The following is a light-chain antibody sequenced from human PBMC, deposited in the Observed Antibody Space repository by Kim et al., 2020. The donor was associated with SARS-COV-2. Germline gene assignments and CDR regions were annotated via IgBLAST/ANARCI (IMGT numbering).Light chain of an antibody. J-gene: IGLJ1*01. V-gene: IGLV3-21*04. CDR3: QVWDSSSDHPGV. CDR2: YDS. CDR1: NMGSKS. Sequence: PGKTASIPCGGNNMGSKSVHWYQQKPGQAPVLVIYYDSDRPSGIPERFSGSNSGNTATLTISRVEAGDEADYYCQVWDSSSDHPGVFGTGTKVTVL.